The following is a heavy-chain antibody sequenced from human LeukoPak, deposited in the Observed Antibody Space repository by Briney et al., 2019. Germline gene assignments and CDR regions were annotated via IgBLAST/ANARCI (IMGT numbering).Heavy chain of an antibody. CDR1: GGSIGSSNHY. CDR3: ARWGMATIPDGFDI. J-gene: IGHJ3*02. V-gene: IGHV4-39*01. CDR2: IYYSGST. D-gene: IGHD5-24*01. Sequence: QLQLQESGPGLVKPSGTLSLTCSVSGGSIGSSNHYWGWIRQPPGKGLEWIASIYYSGSTYYNPSPKSRVTMSVDTSKNQFSLNLRAVTAADTAVYYCARWGMATIPDGFDIWGQGTMVTVSS.